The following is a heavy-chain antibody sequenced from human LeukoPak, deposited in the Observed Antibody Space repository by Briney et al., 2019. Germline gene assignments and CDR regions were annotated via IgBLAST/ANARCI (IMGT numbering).Heavy chain of an antibody. V-gene: IGHV4-34*01. D-gene: IGHD3-16*02. J-gene: IGHJ6*03. CDR1: GGSFNAYY. CDR2: INHSGNT. Sequence: SETLSLTCAVYGGSFNAYYWTWIRQTPGKGLEWIGEINHSGNTNYNPSLESRVTISADTSKSQFSLNLGSVTAADTAIYYCARGLRFIQGPGYYYMDVWGKGTTVTVSS. CDR3: ARGLRFIQGPGYYYMDV.